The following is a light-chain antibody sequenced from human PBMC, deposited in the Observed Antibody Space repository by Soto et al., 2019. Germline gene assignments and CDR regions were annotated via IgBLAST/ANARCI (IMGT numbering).Light chain of an antibody. CDR3: SSYTTTSTLV. J-gene: IGLJ3*02. CDR1: NRDVGSYNL. Sequence: QSALTQPASVSGSPGQSITIACTGTNRDVGSYNLVSWYQQRPGEAPKLIISEVRNRPSGISYRFTGSKSRNTASLTISGLQAEDEADYYCSSYTTTSTLVFGGGTKVTVL. V-gene: IGLV2-14*01. CDR2: EVR.